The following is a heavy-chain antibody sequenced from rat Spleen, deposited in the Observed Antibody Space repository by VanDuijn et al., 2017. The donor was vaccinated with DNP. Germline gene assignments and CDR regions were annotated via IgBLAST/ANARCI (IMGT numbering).Heavy chain of an antibody. CDR3: ARHLAYSSWGYYAMDA. Sequence: VQLKESGPGLVKPSQSLSLTCSVTGYSITGDYWGWIRKFPGNKMEWIGHITYSGSATYNPSLKSRISITRDISKDQFFLQLNSVTAEDTATNYCARHLAYSSWGYYAMDAWGQGTSVTVSS. V-gene: IGHV3-1*01. CDR1: GYSITGDY. D-gene: IGHD1-2*01. CDR2: ITYSGSA. J-gene: IGHJ4*01.